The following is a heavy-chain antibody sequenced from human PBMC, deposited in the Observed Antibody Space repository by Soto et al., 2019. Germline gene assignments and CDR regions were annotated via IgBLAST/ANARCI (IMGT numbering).Heavy chain of an antibody. V-gene: IGHV3-33*01. D-gene: IGHD3-10*01. CDR1: GFTFSSYG. J-gene: IGHJ6*02. CDR2: IWYDGSNK. Sequence: HPGGSLRLSCAASGFTFSSYGMHWVRQAPGKGLEWVAVIWYDGSNKYYADSVKGRFTISRDNSKNTVYLQMNSLRSEDTAVYYCARSRHGSGSYTHFYYGLDVWGQGTTVTVSS. CDR3: ARSRHGSGSYTHFYYGLDV.